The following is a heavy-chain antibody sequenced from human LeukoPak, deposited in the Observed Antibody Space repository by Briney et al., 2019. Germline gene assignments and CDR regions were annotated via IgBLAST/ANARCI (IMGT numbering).Heavy chain of an antibody. V-gene: IGHV3-21*01. CDR1: GFTFSVYS. CDR3: ARDILGGVGNWFDP. CDR2: ISSDGGYT. Sequence: GGSLRLSCEVSGFTFSVYSMNWVCQAPGEGLQWVASISSDGGYTYYADSVKGRFTISRDNAKDSLYLQMVTLRAEDTAVYYCARDILGGVGNWFDPWGQGTLVTVSS. D-gene: IGHD3-3*02. J-gene: IGHJ5*02.